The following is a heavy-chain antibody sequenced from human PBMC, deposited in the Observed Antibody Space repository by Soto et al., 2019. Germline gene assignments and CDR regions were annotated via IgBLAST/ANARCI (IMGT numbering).Heavy chain of an antibody. D-gene: IGHD6-13*01. V-gene: IGHV3-30*18. Sequence: QVQLVESGGGVVQPGRSLRLSCAASGFTFSSYGMHWVRQAPGKGLEWVAVISYDGSNKYYADSVKGRFTISRDNSKNTLYLQMNSLRAEDTAVYYCAKDKYSSSWGEYYFAYWGQGTLVTVSS. CDR1: GFTFSSYG. CDR3: AKDKYSSSWGEYYFAY. CDR2: ISYDGSNK. J-gene: IGHJ4*02.